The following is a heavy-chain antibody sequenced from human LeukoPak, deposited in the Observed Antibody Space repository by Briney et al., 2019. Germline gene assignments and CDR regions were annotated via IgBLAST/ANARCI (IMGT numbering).Heavy chain of an antibody. Sequence: GRSLKISCTGSGYSFTSYWIGWVRQMPGKGLEWMGIIYTGDSDTRYTPSFQGQVTISADKSITTPYLQWSSLKASDTAMYYCARQGIAVAGTGYWGQGTLVTVSS. CDR3: ARQGIAVAGTGY. D-gene: IGHD6-19*01. J-gene: IGHJ4*02. V-gene: IGHV5-51*01. CDR1: GYSFTSYW. CDR2: IYTGDSDT.